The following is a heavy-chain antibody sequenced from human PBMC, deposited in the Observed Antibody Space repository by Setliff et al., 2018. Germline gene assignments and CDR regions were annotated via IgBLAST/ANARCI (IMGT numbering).Heavy chain of an antibody. Sequence: PGGSLRLSCAASGFTFSSYSMNWVRQAPGKGLEWVSVISSSGGSTFYADSVKGRFTISRDNSKNTVYLQMNSLRAEDTAVFYCARGNLPTQVGNAFDHWGQGTLVTVSS. D-gene: IGHD1-1*01. CDR1: GFTFSSYS. J-gene: IGHJ5*02. V-gene: IGHV3-23*01. CDR2: ISSSGGST. CDR3: ARGNLPTQVGNAFDH.